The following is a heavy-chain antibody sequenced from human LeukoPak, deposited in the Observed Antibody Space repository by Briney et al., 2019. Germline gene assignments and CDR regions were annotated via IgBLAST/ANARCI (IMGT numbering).Heavy chain of an antibody. CDR1: GYTLTELS. CDR2: FDPENGET. V-gene: IGHV1-24*01. Sequence: ASVKVSCEVSGYTLTELSVHWVRQAPGKGLEWMGGFDPENGETIHAQKFQGRVTMTEDTSTDTAYMELSNLRSDDTAVYYCARDDYSNYVLRGWFDPWGQGTLVTVSS. J-gene: IGHJ5*02. D-gene: IGHD4-11*01. CDR3: ARDDYSNYVLRGWFDP.